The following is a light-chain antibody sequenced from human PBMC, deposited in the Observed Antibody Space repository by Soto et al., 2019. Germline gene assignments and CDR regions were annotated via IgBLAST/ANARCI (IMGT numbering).Light chain of an antibody. CDR1: QSVSSSY. V-gene: IGKV3-20*01. Sequence: EIVLTQSPGTLSLSPGERANLACRASQSVSSSYLAWYQQKVGQAPRLLIYGASSRATGIPDRFSGSGSGTDFTLTISRLEPEDFAVYYCQQYGSSPMYTFGQGTNLEIK. CDR2: GAS. CDR3: QQYGSSPMYT. J-gene: IGKJ2*01.